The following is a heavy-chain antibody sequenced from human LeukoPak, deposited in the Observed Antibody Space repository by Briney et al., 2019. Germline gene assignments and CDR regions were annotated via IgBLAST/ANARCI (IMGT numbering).Heavy chain of an antibody. CDR2: IRQDESER. V-gene: IGHV3-7*01. CDR1: GFTFSSYA. J-gene: IGHJ6*03. CDR3: ARLSAYYYGSYFYYYMDV. Sequence: GGSLRLSCAASGFTFSSYAMSWVRQLPGKGPEWVANIRQDESERYFADSVKGRFTTSRDNAKKSVYLHMSSLRAEDTALYYCARLSAYYYGSYFYYYMDVWGKGTTVTVSS. D-gene: IGHD3-10*01.